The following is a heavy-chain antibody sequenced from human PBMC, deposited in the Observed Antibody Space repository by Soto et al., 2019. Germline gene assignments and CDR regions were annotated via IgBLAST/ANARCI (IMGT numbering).Heavy chain of an antibody. CDR1: GGSIISGY. CDR2: ISHSGNT. D-gene: IGHD2-15*01. J-gene: IGHJ4*02. V-gene: IGHV4-59*01. Sequence: SETLSLTCTVSGGSIISGYWSWIRQPPEKGLEWIGYISHSGNTNYNPSVKSRVTLSVDTPKNQFSLRLSSVTTADTAVYYCAGLRGYAGSPIDYWGQGTLVTVSS. CDR3: AGLRGYAGSPIDY.